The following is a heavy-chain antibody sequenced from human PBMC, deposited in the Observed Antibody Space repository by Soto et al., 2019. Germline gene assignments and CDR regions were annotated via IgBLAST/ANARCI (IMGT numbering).Heavy chain of an antibody. CDR1: GFTFDDYA. V-gene: IGHV3-9*03. Sequence: GGSLRLSCAASGFTFDDYAMHWVRQAPGKGLEWVSGISWNSGSIGYADSVKGRFTISRDNAKNSLYLQMNSLRAEDMALYYCAKESIAARMPYYYYYMDVWGKGTTVTVSS. D-gene: IGHD6-6*01. J-gene: IGHJ6*03. CDR3: AKESIAARMPYYYYYMDV. CDR2: ISWNSGSI.